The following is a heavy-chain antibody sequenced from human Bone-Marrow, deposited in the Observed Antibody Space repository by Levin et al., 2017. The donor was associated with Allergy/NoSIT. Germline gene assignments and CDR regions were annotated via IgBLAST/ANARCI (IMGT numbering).Heavy chain of an antibody. V-gene: IGHV3-21*06. J-gene: IGHJ6*02. CDR1: GLSFSNYD. D-gene: IGHD3-16*01. CDR2: ISGGSSRI. CDR3: ASWAMFYYDGSDFDYFYYGMDV. Sequence: KPGGSLRLSCAASGLSFSNYDMNWVRQAPGKGLEWVSSISGGSSRIYYADSVKGRFTISRDNAKNSLYLQMNSLRVEDTAVYYCASWAMFYYDGSDFDYFYYGMDVWGQWTTVTVSS.